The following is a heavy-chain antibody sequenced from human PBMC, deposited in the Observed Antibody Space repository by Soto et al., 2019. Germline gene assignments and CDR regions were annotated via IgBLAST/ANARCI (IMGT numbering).Heavy chain of an antibody. CDR1: GFTFSSSA. CDR3: AKSPGCSGGICN. D-gene: IGHD2-15*01. Sequence: EVQLLESGGGLVQPGGSLRLSCAASGFTFSSSAMTWVRQAPGKGLEWVSAITGSGGGTYYADSVKGRFAISRDNSKNTLYLKMDSLRAGDTAVYYCAKSPGCSGGICNWGQGPQVTVSS. V-gene: IGHV3-23*01. CDR2: ITGSGGGT. J-gene: IGHJ4*02.